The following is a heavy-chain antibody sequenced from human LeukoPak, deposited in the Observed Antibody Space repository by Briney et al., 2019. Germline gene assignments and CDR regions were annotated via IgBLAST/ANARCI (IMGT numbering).Heavy chain of an antibody. CDR2: ISYDGSNK. V-gene: IGHV3-30*18. Sequence: GGSLRLSCAASGFTFSSYGMHWVRQAPGKGLEWVAVISYDGSNKYYADSVKDRFTISRDNSKNTLYLQMNSLRAEDTAVYYCAKERLDYYYYYGMDVWGQGTTVTVSS. CDR1: GFTFSSYG. D-gene: IGHD6-19*01. CDR3: AKERLDYYYYYGMDV. J-gene: IGHJ6*02.